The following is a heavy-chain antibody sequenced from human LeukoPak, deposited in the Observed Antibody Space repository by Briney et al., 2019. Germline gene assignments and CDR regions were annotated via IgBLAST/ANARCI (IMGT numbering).Heavy chain of an antibody. D-gene: IGHD3-3*01. CDR1: GFTFSNAW. CDR3: TTENYYDFWSGYYRWVGY. J-gene: IGHJ4*02. Sequence: GGSLRLSCAASGFTFSNAWMSWVRQAPGKGLEWVGRTKSKTDGGTTDYAAPVKGRFTISRDDSKNTLYLQMNSLKTEDTAVYYCTTENYYDFWSGYYRWVGYWGQGTLVTVSS. V-gene: IGHV3-15*01. CDR2: TKSKTDGGTT.